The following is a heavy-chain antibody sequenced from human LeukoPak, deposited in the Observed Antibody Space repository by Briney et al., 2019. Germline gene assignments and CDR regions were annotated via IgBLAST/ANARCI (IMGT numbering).Heavy chain of an antibody. Sequence: PGGSLRLSCAASGFTFSSYEMNWVRQAPGKGLEWVSYISSSGSTIYYADSVKGRFTISRDNAKNSLYLQMNSLRAEDAAVYSCASGIRCSSTSCYDYWGQGTLVTVSS. V-gene: IGHV3-48*03. CDR2: ISSSGSTI. CDR1: GFTFSSYE. CDR3: ASGIRCSSTSCYDY. D-gene: IGHD2-2*01. J-gene: IGHJ4*02.